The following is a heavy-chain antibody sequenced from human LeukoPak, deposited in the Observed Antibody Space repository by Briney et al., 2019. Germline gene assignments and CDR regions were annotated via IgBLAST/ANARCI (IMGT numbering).Heavy chain of an antibody. CDR2: ISGSGGNT. Sequence: GGSLTLSYAASTPSFTTYRMNWVRQAPGKGLEWVSTISGSGGNTYYTDSVKGRFTITRDNSKNTLYLQMNSLRAEDTAIYYCAKERPQTTSFDYWGQGTLVTVSS. D-gene: IGHD2/OR15-2a*01. J-gene: IGHJ4*02. CDR1: TPSFTTYR. CDR3: AKERPQTTSFDY. V-gene: IGHV3-23*01.